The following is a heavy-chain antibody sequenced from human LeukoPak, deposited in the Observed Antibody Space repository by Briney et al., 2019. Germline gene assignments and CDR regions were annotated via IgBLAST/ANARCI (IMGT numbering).Heavy chain of an antibody. CDR3: AKDWGEYFDYVWGSFTSFDS. J-gene: IGHJ4*02. D-gene: IGHD3-16*01. CDR2: ISGSGHRT. CDR1: GFTFSNYW. Sequence: GGSLRLSCAASGFTFSNYWMHWVRQDPGKGLEWVSGISGSGHRTYYADSVKGRFTISRDNSKSTLYLQMNSLRAEDTAVYYCAKDWGEYFDYVWGSFTSFDSWGQGTLVTVSS. V-gene: IGHV3-23*01.